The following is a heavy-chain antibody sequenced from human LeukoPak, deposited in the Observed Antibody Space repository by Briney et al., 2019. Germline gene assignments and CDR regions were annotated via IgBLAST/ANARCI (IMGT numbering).Heavy chain of an antibody. J-gene: IGHJ6*03. CDR3: ARTTEAHSWRTRYYDYYMDV. D-gene: IGHD6-13*01. CDR1: GGSISSYY. Sequence: NSSETLSLTCTVSGGSISSYYWSWIRQPPGKGLEWIGYIYYSGSTNYNPSLKSRVTISVDTSKTQFSLKPSSVTAADTAVYYCARTTEAHSWRTRYYDYYMDVWGKGTTVTVSS. V-gene: IGHV4-59*01. CDR2: IYYSGST.